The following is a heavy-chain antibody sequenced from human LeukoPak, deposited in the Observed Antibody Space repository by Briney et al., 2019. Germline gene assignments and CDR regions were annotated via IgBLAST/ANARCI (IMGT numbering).Heavy chain of an antibody. CDR3: ARVPDYGDYPYFDY. Sequence: PSETLSLTCTVSGYSISSGYYWGWIRQPPGKGLEWIGYIYHSGSTYYNPSLKSRVTISVDRSKNQFSLKLSSVTAADTAVYYCARVPDYGDYPYFDYWGQGTLVTVSS. J-gene: IGHJ4*02. V-gene: IGHV4-38-2*02. D-gene: IGHD4-17*01. CDR2: IYHSGST. CDR1: GYSISSGYY.